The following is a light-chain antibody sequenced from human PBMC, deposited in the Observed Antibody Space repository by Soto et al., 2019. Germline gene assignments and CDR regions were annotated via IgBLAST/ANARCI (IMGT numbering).Light chain of an antibody. J-gene: IGKJ1*01. Sequence: EIVMTQSPATLSVSPGERATLSCRASQSVDNYLDWYQQKPGQAPRLLIYESSNRATGIPARFSGSGSGTEFTLTITSLQSEDFEIYYCQQYNNWPITFGQGTKVDIK. CDR1: QSVDNY. CDR3: QQYNNWPIT. CDR2: ESS. V-gene: IGKV3D-15*01.